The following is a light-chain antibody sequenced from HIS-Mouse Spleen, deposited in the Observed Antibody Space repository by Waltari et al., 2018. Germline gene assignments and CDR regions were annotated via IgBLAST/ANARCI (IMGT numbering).Light chain of an antibody. CDR3: SSYTSSSFNVV. CDR2: DVS. CDR1: SSYVGGYNY. V-gene: IGLV2-14*03. J-gene: IGLJ2*01. Sequence: QSALTQPASVSGSPGQSITIPCTATSSYVGGYNYVSCYQQHPGKAPKLMIYDVSNRPSGVSNRFYGSKSGNTASLTISGLQAEDEADYYCSSYTSSSFNVVFGGGTKLTVL.